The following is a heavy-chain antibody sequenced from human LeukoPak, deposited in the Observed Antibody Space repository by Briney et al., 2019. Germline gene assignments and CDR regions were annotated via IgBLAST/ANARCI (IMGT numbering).Heavy chain of an antibody. J-gene: IGHJ3*01. CDR3: AIGRPAFDV. V-gene: IGHV3-66*01. CDR2: IYMGGST. Sequence: QSGGSLRLSCAASGFIVSNNYMSWVRQAPGRGLEWVSVIYMGGSTYYADSVKGRFTISRDNSKKMLYLQMNSLRAEDTAVYYCAIGRPAFDVWGQGTMVTVSS. CDR1: GFIVSNNY.